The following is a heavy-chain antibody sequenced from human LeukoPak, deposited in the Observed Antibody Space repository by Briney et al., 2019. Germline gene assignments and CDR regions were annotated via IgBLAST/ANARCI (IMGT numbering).Heavy chain of an antibody. J-gene: IGHJ4*02. Sequence: PGGSLRLSCAASGFTFSSYWMSWVRQAPGKGLEWVANIKQDGSEKDYVDSGKGRFTIFRDNAKNSLYLQMNSLRAEDTAVYYCARDCSSTSCYPIDYWGQGTLVTVSS. CDR2: IKQDGSEK. CDR3: ARDCSSTSCYPIDY. V-gene: IGHV3-7*01. CDR1: GFTFSSYW. D-gene: IGHD2-2*01.